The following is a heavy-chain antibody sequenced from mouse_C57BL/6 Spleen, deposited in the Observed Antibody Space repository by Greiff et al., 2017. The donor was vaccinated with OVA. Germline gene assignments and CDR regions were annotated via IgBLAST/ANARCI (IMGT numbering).Heavy chain of an antibody. Sequence: QVQLKESGPELVKPGASVKISCKASGYSFTSYYIHWVKQRPGQGLEWIGWIYPGSGNTKYNEKFKGKATLTADTSSSTAYMQLSSLTSEDSAAYYCARSPHYYGMDYWGQGTSVTVSS. J-gene: IGHJ4*01. CDR1: GYSFTSYY. CDR2: IYPGSGNT. CDR3: ARSPHYYGMDY. V-gene: IGHV1-66*01.